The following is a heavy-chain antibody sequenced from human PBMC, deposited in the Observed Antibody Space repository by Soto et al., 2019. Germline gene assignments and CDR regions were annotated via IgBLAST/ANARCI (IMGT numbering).Heavy chain of an antibody. D-gene: IGHD3-22*01. V-gene: IGHV4-30-2*01. CDR2: IYHSGST. J-gene: IGHJ3*02. Sequence: SEILSLTCRVGGGSISSGGYSWSWIRQPPGKGLEWIGYIYHSGSTYYNPSLKSRVTISVDRSKNQFSLKLSSVTAADTAVYYCARVPGYYYDSSGYYYSVAFDIWGQGTMVTVSS. CDR1: GGSISSGGYS. CDR3: ARVPGYYYDSSGYYYSVAFDI.